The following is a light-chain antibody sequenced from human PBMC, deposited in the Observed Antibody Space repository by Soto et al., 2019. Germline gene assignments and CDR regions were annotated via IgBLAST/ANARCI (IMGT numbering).Light chain of an antibody. J-gene: IGLJ1*01. Sequence: QSALTQPASVSGSPGQSITISCTGTSSDVGSYNLVSWYQHHPGKAPKLMIYEVSKRPSGVSNRFSGSKSGNTASLTISGLRAEDEADYYCCSYAGSSTLVFGTGTKLTVL. CDR1: SSDVGSYNL. CDR2: EVS. CDR3: CSYAGSSTLV. V-gene: IGLV2-23*02.